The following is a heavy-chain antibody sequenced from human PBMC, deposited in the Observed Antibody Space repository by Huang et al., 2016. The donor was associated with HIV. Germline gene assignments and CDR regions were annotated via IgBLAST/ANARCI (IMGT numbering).Heavy chain of an antibody. V-gene: IGHV3-49*03. CDR2: IRSKAYGAIT. CDR3: EGGGYYDEHYSYYMDV. J-gene: IGHJ6*03. D-gene: IGHD1-26*01. CDR1: GFMFGDYT. Sequence: EVHLVESGGGLVQPGRSLRLSCTASGFMFGDYTMSWFRQAPGKGLEWVGFIRSKAYGAITEYAASVKGRFTISRDDSKTIVYVQMNSLKSEDTAVYFCEGGGYYDEHYSYYMDVWGKGTAVTVSS.